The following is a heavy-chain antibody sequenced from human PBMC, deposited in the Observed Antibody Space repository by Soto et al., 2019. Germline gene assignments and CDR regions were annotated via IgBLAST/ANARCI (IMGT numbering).Heavy chain of an antibody. J-gene: IGHJ3*02. CDR3: AREIYDSSGSNAFDI. Sequence: SVKVSCKASGGTFSSYAISWVRQAPGQGLEWMGGIIPIFGTANYAQKFQGRVTITADESTSTAYTELSSLRSEDTAVYYCAREIYDSSGSNAFDIWGQGTMVTVSS. CDR2: IIPIFGTA. D-gene: IGHD3-22*01. V-gene: IGHV1-69*13. CDR1: GGTFSSYA.